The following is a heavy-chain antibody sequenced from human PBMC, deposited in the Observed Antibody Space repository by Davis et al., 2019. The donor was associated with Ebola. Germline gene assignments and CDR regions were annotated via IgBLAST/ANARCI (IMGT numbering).Heavy chain of an antibody. J-gene: IGHJ4*02. CDR1: GGSFSGYY. V-gene: IGHV3-7*03. CDR3: ASHLGYSSSHIDY. CDR2: IKQDGSEK. Sequence: PSETLSLTCAVYGGSFSGYYWSWIRQPPGKGLEWVANIKQDGSEKYYVDSVKGRFTISRDNAKNSLYLQMNSLRAEDTAVYYCASHLGYSSSHIDYWGQGTVVTVSS. D-gene: IGHD6-6*01.